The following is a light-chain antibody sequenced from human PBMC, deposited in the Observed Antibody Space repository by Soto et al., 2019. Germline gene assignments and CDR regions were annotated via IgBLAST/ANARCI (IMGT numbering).Light chain of an antibody. CDR2: DAS. Sequence: DIQMTQSPSSLSASVGDRVTITCQASQDINKNLIWYKQKXGKAPKXXSYDASDLETGVPSRFSGSGSGTGFTFTISSLKPEDFATYYCQQYESLPLTFGQGTRLEI. V-gene: IGKV1-33*01. CDR1: QDINKN. J-gene: IGKJ5*01. CDR3: QQYESLPLT.